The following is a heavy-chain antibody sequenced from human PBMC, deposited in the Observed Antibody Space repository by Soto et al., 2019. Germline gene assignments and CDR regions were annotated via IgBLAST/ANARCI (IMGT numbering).Heavy chain of an antibody. CDR1: GGSISSSSYY. CDR2: IYYSGST. J-gene: IGHJ4*02. Sequence: QLQLQESGPGLVKPSETLSLTCTVSGGSISSSSYYWGWIRQPPGKGLEWIGSIYYSGSTYYNPSLKSRVTISVDTSKNQFSLKLSSVTAADTAVYYCARHLNYDILTGYYPNFDYWGQGTLVTVSS. D-gene: IGHD3-9*01. CDR3: ARHLNYDILTGYYPNFDY. V-gene: IGHV4-39*01.